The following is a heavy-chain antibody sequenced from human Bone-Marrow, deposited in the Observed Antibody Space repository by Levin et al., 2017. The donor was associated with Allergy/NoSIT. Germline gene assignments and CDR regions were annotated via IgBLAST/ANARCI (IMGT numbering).Heavy chain of an antibody. V-gene: IGHV1-8*01. J-gene: IGHJ6*02. D-gene: IGHD3-3*01. Sequence: ASVKVSCEASGYSFSRYNINWVRQATGQGLESMGWMNPKTGNTGYTQKFQGRVTMTGDTSRSIAYLELSSLRPEDTGVYYCAKSAPTKTIFGVVNALDVWGQGTTVTVS. CDR1: GYSFSRYN. CDR2: MNPKTGNT. CDR3: AKSAPTKTIFGVVNALDV.